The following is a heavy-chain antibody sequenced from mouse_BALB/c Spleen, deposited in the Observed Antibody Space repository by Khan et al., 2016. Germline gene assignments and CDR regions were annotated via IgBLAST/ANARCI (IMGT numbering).Heavy chain of an antibody. D-gene: IGHD2-2*01. CDR3: NAIYYGNDVYFDY. J-gene: IGHJ2*01. Sequence: VQLKQSGAELVRSGASVKLSCTASVFNIKDYYMHWVKQRPEQGLEWIGWIDPENGDTEYAPKFQGKATMTADTSSNAAYLQCSSLTSEDSAVYYCNAIYYGNDVYFDYWGQGTTLTVSS. V-gene: IGHV14-4*02. CDR1: VFNIKDYY. CDR2: IDPENGDT.